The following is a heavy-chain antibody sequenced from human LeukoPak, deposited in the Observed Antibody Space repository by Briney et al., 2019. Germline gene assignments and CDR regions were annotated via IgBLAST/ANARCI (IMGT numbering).Heavy chain of an antibody. CDR3: AYDAFDI. CDR1: GFTFDDYA. V-gene: IGHV3-9*01. CDR2: ISWNSGSI. Sequence: GGSLRLSCAASGFTFDDYAMHWVRQAPGKGLEWVSGISWNSGSIGYADSVKGRFTISRDNAKNSLYLQMNSLRAEDTALYYCAYDAFDIWGQGTMVTVSS. J-gene: IGHJ3*02.